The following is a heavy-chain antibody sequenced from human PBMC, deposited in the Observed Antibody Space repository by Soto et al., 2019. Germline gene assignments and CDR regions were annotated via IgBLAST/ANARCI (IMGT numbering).Heavy chain of an antibody. CDR3: AKFWGPVTAAVDDY. D-gene: IGHD6-13*01. Sequence: GGSLRLSCAASGFAFRNFGMQWVRQVPGKGLEWVTSISYDGNIKKSADSVKGRFTISRDNSKNTLYLQMNSLRSEDTAVYYCAKFWGPVTAAVDDYWGQGTLVTVSS. CDR2: ISYDGNIK. V-gene: IGHV3-30*18. CDR1: GFAFRNFG. J-gene: IGHJ4*02.